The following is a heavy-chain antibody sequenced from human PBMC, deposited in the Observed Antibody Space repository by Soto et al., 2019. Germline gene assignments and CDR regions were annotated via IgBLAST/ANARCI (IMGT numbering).Heavy chain of an antibody. J-gene: IGHJ5*02. V-gene: IGHV1-69*01. CDR3: ARDPSLAARPNWFDP. D-gene: IGHD6-6*01. CDR2: IIPIFGTA. CDR1: VGTFSSYA. Sequence: QVQLVQSGAEVKKPGSSVKVSCKASVGTFSSYAISWVRQAPGQGLDWMGGIIPIFGTANYEQKFQGRVTITADESTSTAYMELSSLRSEDTAVYYCARDPSLAARPNWFDPWGQGTLVTVSS.